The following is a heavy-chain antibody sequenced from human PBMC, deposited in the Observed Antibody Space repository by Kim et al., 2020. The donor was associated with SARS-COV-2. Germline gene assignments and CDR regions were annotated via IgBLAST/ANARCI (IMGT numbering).Heavy chain of an antibody. J-gene: IGHJ6*02. CDR1: GGTFSSYA. D-gene: IGHD6-19*01. V-gene: IGHV1-69*13. Sequence: SVKVSCKASGGTFSSYAISWVRQAPGQGLEWMGGIIPIFGTANYAQKFQGRVTITADESTSTAYMELSSLRSEDTAVYYCAMGWYGRVHYYYYGMDVWGQGTTVTVSS. CDR2: IIPIFGTA. CDR3: AMGWYGRVHYYYYGMDV.